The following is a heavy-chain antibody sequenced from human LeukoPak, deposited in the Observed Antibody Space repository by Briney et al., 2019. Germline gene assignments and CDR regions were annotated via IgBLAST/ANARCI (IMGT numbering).Heavy chain of an antibody. CDR3: AREGRFGRKNYYMDV. Sequence: SETLSLTCTVSGGSISSGSYYWSWVRQPAGKGLEWIGRIYTSGSTNYNPSLKSRVTISVDTSKNQFSLKLSSVTAADTAVYYCAREGRFGRKNYYMDVWGKGTTVTVSS. CDR1: GGSISSGSYY. CDR2: IYTSGST. D-gene: IGHD3-10*01. V-gene: IGHV4-61*02. J-gene: IGHJ6*03.